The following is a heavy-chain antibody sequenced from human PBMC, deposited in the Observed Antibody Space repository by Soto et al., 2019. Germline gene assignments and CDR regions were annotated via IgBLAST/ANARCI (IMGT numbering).Heavy chain of an antibody. V-gene: IGHV3-43*01. J-gene: IGHJ3*02. CDR1: GFTFDDYT. Sequence: GGSLRLSCAASGFTFDDYTMHWVRQAPGKGLEWVSLISWDGGSTYYADSVKGRFTISRDNSKNSLYLQMNSLRTEDTALYYCAKDLIVGVNEEPDAFDIWGQGTMVTVSS. CDR2: ISWDGGST. D-gene: IGHD1-26*01. CDR3: AKDLIVGVNEEPDAFDI.